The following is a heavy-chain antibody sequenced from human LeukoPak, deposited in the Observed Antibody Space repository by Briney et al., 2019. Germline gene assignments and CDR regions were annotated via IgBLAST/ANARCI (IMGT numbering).Heavy chain of an antibody. D-gene: IGHD6-13*01. J-gene: IGHJ4*02. V-gene: IGHV3-23*01. CDR2: ISAGGGST. Sequence: PGGSLRLSCAASGFTFSSYNMTWVRQAPGKGLFWVSGISAGGGSTYYADSVKGRFTISRDNSRNTLYLQMNSLRAEDTAVYYCAKDAAGPEYWGQGTLVTVSS. CDR3: AKDAAGPEY. CDR1: GFTFSSYN.